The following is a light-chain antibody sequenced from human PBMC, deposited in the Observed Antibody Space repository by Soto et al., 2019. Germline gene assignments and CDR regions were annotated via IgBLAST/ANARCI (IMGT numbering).Light chain of an antibody. CDR2: DVS. CDR1: SSDVGGYNY. J-gene: IGLJ1*01. V-gene: IGLV2-14*01. Sequence: QSVLTQPASVSGSPGQSITISCTGTSSDVGGYNYVSWYQQHPGKAPKLMFYDVSNRPSGVSNRFSGSKSGNTASLTISGLQADDEADYYCSSYTSLTTLVFGTGNKVTV. CDR3: SSYTSLTTLV.